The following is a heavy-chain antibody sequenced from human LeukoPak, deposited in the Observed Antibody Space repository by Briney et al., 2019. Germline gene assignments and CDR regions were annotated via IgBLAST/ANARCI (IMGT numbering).Heavy chain of an antibody. CDR1: GFTFSNYA. D-gene: IGHD2-2*01. V-gene: IGHV3-21*01. Sequence: GGSLRLSCAASGFTFSNYAMTWVRQAPGKGLEWVSSISSRSTYIYYADSVKGRFTISRDNAKNSLYLQMNTLRAEDTAVYYCARDTLGYCSSISCFRWFDPWGQGTLVTVSS. J-gene: IGHJ5*02. CDR3: ARDTLGYCSSISCFRWFDP. CDR2: ISSRSTYI.